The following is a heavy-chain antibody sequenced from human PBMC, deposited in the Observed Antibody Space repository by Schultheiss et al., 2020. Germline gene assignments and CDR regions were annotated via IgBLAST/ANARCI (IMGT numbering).Heavy chain of an antibody. Sequence: SETLSLTCTVSGGSISSGSYYWSWIRQPAGKGLEWIGRIYTSGSTNYNPSLKSRVTISVDTSKNQFSLKLSSVTAADTAVYYCARDVTVGKYDFWSGYAYYYYGMDVWGQGTTVTVSS. CDR3: ARDVTVGKYDFWSGYAYYYYGMDV. D-gene: IGHD3-3*01. J-gene: IGHJ6*02. V-gene: IGHV4-61*02. CDR2: IYTSGST. CDR1: GGSISSGSYY.